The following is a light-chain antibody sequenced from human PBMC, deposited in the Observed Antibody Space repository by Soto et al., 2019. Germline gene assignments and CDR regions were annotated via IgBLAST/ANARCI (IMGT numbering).Light chain of an antibody. CDR3: SSYAGINNFVV. J-gene: IGLJ2*01. Sequence: QSALTQPPSASGSPGQSVTISCTGTSSDVGGSNYVSWYQQYPGKAPKLMIYEVTKRPSGVPDRFSGSKSGNTASLTVSGLQAEDEADYHCSSYAGINNFVVFGGGTQLTVL. CDR1: SSDVGGSNY. CDR2: EVT. V-gene: IGLV2-8*01.